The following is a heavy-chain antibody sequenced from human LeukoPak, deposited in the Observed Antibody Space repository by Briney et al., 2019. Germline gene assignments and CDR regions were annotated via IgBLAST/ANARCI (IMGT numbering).Heavy chain of an antibody. D-gene: IGHD4-11*01. J-gene: IGHJ4*02. V-gene: IGHV3-30*18. CDR2: ISSDGSNN. CDR1: GFTFSSYG. Sequence: PGGSLRLSCAASGFTFSSYGLHWVRQAPGKGLEWVALISSDGSNNYYANSVKGRFTIPRDNSKNTLYLQMNSLRAEDTAVYYCAKDGPPTVTRGSFDYWGQGTLVTVSS. CDR3: AKDGPPTVTRGSFDY.